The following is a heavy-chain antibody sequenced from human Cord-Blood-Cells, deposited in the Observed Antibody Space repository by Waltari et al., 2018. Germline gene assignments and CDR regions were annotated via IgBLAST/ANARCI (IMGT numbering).Heavy chain of an antibody. D-gene: IGHD3-22*01. CDR2: INHSGST. J-gene: IGHJ3*02. V-gene: IGHV4-34*01. Sequence: QVQLQQWGAGLLKPSETLSLTCAVYGGSFRGYYWSWVRQPPGKRLEWIGEINHSGSTNYNPSLKSRVTISVDTSKNQFSLKLSSVTAADTAVYYCARVLDYYDSSGYYYFAFDIWGQGTMVTVSS. CDR1: GGSFRGYY. CDR3: ARVLDYYDSSGYYYFAFDI.